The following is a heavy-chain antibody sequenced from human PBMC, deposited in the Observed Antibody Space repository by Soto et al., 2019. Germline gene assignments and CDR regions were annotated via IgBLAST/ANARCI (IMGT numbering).Heavy chain of an antibody. CDR1: GFEFSGYW. CDR2: IKHDTSEA. V-gene: IGHV3-7*03. Sequence: PGGSLRLSCAASGFEFSGYWMSLVRQAPGKGLEWVGNIKHDTSEAHYADSVKGRFTITRDNIKNFLFLQLRDLRADDTASYYCARDGRLFSGPYSTSRFDYWVLG. D-gene: IGHD3-10*01. J-gene: IGHJ4*02. CDR3: ARDGRLFSGPYSTSRFDY.